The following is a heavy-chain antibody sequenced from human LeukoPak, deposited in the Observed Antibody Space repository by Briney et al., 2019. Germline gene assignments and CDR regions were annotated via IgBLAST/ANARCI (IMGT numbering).Heavy chain of an antibody. V-gene: IGHV3-23*01. Sequence: PGGSLRLSCAASGFTFSTYAMSWVRQAPGKGLEGVSAISGSSGRTYYADSVKGRFTISRDSSKNTLYLQMNRLRPEDAAVYYCAKAPVTTCRGAYCYPFDYWGQGTLVTVSS. CDR1: GFTFSTYA. D-gene: IGHD2-21*01. J-gene: IGHJ4*02. CDR2: ISGSSGRT. CDR3: AKAPVTTCRGAYCYPFDY.